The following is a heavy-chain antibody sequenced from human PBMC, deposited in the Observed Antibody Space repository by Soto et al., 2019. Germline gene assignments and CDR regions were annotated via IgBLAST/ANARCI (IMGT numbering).Heavy chain of an antibody. CDR3: AKLGTMGVFDN. Sequence: EVQLLESGGGLVQPGGSLRLSCAASGFMFSSYAMSWVRQAPGKGLEWLAGITFRGDYTYYADSVKGRFTLSRDNSRNRLDLQMNSLKVEDTALYFCAKLGTMGVFDNWGQGTLLTVSS. V-gene: IGHV3-23*01. CDR1: GFMFSSYA. J-gene: IGHJ4*02. CDR2: ITFRGDYT. D-gene: IGHD1-26*01.